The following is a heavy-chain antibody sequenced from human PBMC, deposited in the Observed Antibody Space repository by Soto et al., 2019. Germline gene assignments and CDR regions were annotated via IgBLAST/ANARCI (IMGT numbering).Heavy chain of an antibody. CDR1: GGFVSSGSYY. J-gene: IGHJ3*02. V-gene: IGHV4-34*01. CDR3: ARVERGTATTVVDALDI. Sequence: QVQLQQWGAGLLKPSETLSLTCAVYGGFVSSGSYYWSWIRQPPGKGLAWIGEMSHSGGTHFNPYLTSRVTISVDTSKNQVSLTMSSVTAADTDLYYCARVERGTATTVVDALDIWGPGTMVNVSS. D-gene: IGHD1-1*01. CDR2: MSHSGGT.